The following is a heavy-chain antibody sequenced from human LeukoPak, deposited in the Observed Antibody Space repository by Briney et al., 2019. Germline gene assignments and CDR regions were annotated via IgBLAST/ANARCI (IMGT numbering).Heavy chain of an antibody. CDR1: GYTFTSYY. J-gene: IGHJ3*02. CDR2: INPSGGST. D-gene: IGHD6-13*01. Sequence: ASVKVSCKASGYTFTSYYMHWVRQAPGQGLEWMGIINPSGGSTSYAQKFRGRVTMTRDTSTSTVYMELSSLRSEDTAVYYCARHIPSAAAAGLDAFDIWGQGTMVTVSS. V-gene: IGHV1-46*01. CDR3: ARHIPSAAAAGLDAFDI.